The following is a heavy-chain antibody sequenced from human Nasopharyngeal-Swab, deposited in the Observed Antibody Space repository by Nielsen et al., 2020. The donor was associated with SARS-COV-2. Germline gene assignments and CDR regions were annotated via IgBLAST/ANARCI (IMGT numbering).Heavy chain of an antibody. V-gene: IGHV1-69*13. CDR1: GGTFSSYA. CDR3: ARVCSGGSCYLDAFDI. Sequence: SVKVSCKASGGTFSSYAISWVRQAPGQGLEWMGGIIPIFGTANYAQKFQGRVTITADESTSTAYMELSSLRSEDTAVYYCARVCSGGSCYLDAFDIWGQGTMVTVSS. J-gene: IGHJ3*02. D-gene: IGHD2-15*01. CDR2: IIPIFGTA.